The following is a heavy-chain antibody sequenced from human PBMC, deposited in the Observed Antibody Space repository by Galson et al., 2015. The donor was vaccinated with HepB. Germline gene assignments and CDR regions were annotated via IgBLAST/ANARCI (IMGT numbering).Heavy chain of an antibody. Sequence: SVKVSCKASGYIFSRYGITWVRQAPGQGLERMGWISGYNGNTNSAQKLQDRVTMTTDASTNTAYMELRSLRSDDSAVYYCARGYCSSSSCTSYYYYYYMDVWGKGTTVSVSS. CDR1: GYIFSRYG. CDR3: ARGYCSSSSCTSYYYYYYMDV. V-gene: IGHV1-18*01. CDR2: ISGYNGNT. D-gene: IGHD2-2*01. J-gene: IGHJ6*03.